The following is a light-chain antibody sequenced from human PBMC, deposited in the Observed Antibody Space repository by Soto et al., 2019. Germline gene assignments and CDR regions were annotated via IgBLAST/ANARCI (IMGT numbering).Light chain of an antibody. Sequence: QSVLTQPASVSGSPGQSITISCTGTSSDVGGYNSVSWYQQHPGKAPKLMIYDVNNRPSGVSNRFSGSKSDNTASLTISGLQAEDEADYYCSSDTSSTTLVFGGGTKLTVL. CDR2: DVN. CDR1: SSDVGGYNS. J-gene: IGLJ2*01. CDR3: SSDTSSTTLV. V-gene: IGLV2-14*03.